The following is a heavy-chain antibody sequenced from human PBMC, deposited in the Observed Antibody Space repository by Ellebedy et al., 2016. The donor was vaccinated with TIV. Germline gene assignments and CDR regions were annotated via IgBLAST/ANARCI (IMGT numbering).Heavy chain of an antibody. CDR2: IYYSGST. V-gene: IGHV4-61*08. J-gene: IGHJ6*02. CDR1: GGSISSGGYY. CDR3: ARDGTGTVLAAMGYYGMAV. Sequence: MPSETLSLTCTVSGGSISSGGYYRSWIRQHPGKGLEWIGYIYYSGSTNYNPSLKSRVTISVDTSNNQFSLRLSSVTAADTSVYYCARDGTGTVLAAMGYYGMAVWGQGTTVTVSS. D-gene: IGHD2-2*01.